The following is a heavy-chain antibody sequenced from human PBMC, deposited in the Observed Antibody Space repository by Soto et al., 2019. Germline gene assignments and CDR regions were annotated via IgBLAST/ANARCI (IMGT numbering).Heavy chain of an antibody. CDR2: ISSHGRDI. V-gene: IGHV3-21*06. CDR3: ARGAALAGKLDL. Sequence: EVQLVESGGGLVKPGGSVRLSCEASGFTFTSDSMPWVPQAPGKGLEGVSSISSHGRDIFYADSVKGRFTISRDNAKDSLHLQMNSLAGEDSAVYYCARGAALAGKLDLWGQGTLVTVSS. J-gene: IGHJ4*02. D-gene: IGHD6-19*01. CDR1: GFTFTSDS.